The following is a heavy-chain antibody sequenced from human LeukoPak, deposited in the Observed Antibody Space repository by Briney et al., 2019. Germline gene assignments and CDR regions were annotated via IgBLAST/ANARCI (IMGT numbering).Heavy chain of an antibody. V-gene: IGHV3-48*02. J-gene: IGHJ4*02. CDR2: ISSSGTTI. CDR3: ARDRSSTAAPSLTY. CDR1: GFIFSSYG. Sequence: QPGGSLRLSCAASGFIFSSYGMNWVRPAPGKGLEWVSYISSSGTTIYYADSVRGRFTISRDNAKNSLYLQMNSLRDEDTAVYYCARDRSSTAAPSLTYWGQGTLVTVSS. D-gene: IGHD6-13*01.